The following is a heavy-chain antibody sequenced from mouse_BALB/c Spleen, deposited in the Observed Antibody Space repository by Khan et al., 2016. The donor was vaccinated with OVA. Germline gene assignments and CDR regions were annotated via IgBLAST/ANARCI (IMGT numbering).Heavy chain of an antibody. CDR2: ISTGDTT. CDR1: GFTFSNYA. J-gene: IGHJ3*01. D-gene: IGHD2-13*01. Sequence: EVQLVESGGGLVKPGGSLKVSCAASGFTFSNYAMSWVRQTPEKRLEWVASISTGDTTYYPDSVKGRFTISRDNARNILYLQMRSLRSDDTAMYYCDGDYWFVDWGQGTMVTVSA. CDR3: DGDYWFVD. V-gene: IGHV5-6-5*01.